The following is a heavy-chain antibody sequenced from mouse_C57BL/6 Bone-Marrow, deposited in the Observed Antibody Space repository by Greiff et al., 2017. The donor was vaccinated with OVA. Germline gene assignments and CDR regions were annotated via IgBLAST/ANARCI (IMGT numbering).Heavy chain of an antibody. J-gene: IGHJ1*03. D-gene: IGHD1-1*01. Sequence: QVQLQQSGTELVKPGASVKLSCKASGYTFTSYWMHWVKQRPGQGLEWIGNINPSNGGTNYNEKFKSKATLTVDKSSSTAYMQLSSLTSEDSAVYYCARGGGLTTVVAHWYFDVWGTGTTVTVSS. CDR1: GYTFTSYW. V-gene: IGHV1-53*01. CDR2: INPSNGGT. CDR3: ARGGGLTTVVAHWYFDV.